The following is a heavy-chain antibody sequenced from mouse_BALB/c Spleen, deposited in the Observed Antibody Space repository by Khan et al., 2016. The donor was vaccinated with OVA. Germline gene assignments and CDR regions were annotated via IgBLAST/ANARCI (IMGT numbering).Heavy chain of an antibody. J-gene: IGHJ2*01. CDR3: ARERGY. V-gene: IGHV3-2*02. CDR2: INYSGST. CDR1: GYSITSDYA. Sequence: EVQLQESGPGLVKPSQSLSLTCTVTGYSITSDYAWNWIRQFPGNKLEWMGYINYSGSTGYNPSLKSRISITRDTSKNQFFLQLNSVTTEDTATYFGARERGYWGQGTTLTVSS.